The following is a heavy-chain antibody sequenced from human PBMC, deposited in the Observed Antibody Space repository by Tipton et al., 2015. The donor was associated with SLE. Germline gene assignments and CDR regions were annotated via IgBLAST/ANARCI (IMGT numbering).Heavy chain of an antibody. Sequence: TLSLTCAVYGGSFSGYYWSWLPQPPGKGVGRIGEIDHSGRTAYNPSLKSRVTLSVDTSNNQFSLKFTSMTAADTAVYYCARVQQLEYFDYWGQGALVTVSS. D-gene: IGHD6-13*01. CDR2: IDHSGRT. CDR1: GGSFSGYY. V-gene: IGHV4-34*01. J-gene: IGHJ4*02. CDR3: ARVQQLEYFDY.